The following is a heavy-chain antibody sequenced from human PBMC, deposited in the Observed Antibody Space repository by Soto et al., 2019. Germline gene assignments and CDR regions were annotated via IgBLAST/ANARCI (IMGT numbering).Heavy chain of an antibody. V-gene: IGHV4-4*02. CDR2: IYHSGST. Sequence: PSETLSLTCTVSGGSISSSNWWSWVRQPPGKGLEWIGEIYHSGSTNYNPSLKSRVTISVDKSKNQFSLNLSSVTAADTAVYYCARVVDRQLWGAFLGAFVSRGEGLMVTVS. CDR3: ARVVDRQLWGAFLGAFVS. D-gene: IGHD5-18*01. CDR1: GGSISSSNW. J-gene: IGHJ3*01.